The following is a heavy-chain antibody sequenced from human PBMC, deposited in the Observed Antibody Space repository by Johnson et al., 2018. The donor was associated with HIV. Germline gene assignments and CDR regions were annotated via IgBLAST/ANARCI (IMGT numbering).Heavy chain of an antibody. V-gene: IGHV3-66*01. Sequence: VQLVESGGALVQPGGSLRLSCAGSGFNVSDNYMSWVRQAPGKGLEWVSVIYSGGSTFNAHSVKGRFTISRDNSKSTLYVQMNRLTVDDTAVYYCAREGGAFYDSSGSLAFDIWGQGTMVTVSS. CDR3: AREGGAFYDSSGSLAFDI. D-gene: IGHD3-22*01. CDR2: IYSGGST. CDR1: GFNVSDNY. J-gene: IGHJ3*02.